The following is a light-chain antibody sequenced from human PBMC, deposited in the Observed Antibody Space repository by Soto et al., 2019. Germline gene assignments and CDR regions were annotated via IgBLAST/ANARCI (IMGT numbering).Light chain of an antibody. J-gene: IGLJ1*01. CDR3: QSYDSSLTTFV. Sequence: QSVLTQPPSVSGDPGQRVAISCTGSSSNIGAEYDVHWYQQLPGTAPKRLIYGDNNRPSGVPDRFSGSKSGTSASLAITGLQPEDEADYYCQSYDSSLTTFVFGTGTRSPS. CDR1: SSNIGAEYD. CDR2: GDN. V-gene: IGLV1-40*01.